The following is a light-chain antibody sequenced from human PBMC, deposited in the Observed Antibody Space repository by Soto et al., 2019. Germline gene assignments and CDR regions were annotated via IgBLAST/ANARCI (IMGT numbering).Light chain of an antibody. CDR1: QSVSSN. V-gene: IGKV3D-15*01. CDR3: QQYNNWPLT. J-gene: IGKJ4*01. Sequence: EIVMTQSPATLSVSPGERATLSSRASQSVSSNLAWYQQKPGQAPRLLIYGASTRATGIPARFSGSGSGTEFTLTISSLHSEDFAVYYCQQYNNWPLTFGGGTKVEIK. CDR2: GAS.